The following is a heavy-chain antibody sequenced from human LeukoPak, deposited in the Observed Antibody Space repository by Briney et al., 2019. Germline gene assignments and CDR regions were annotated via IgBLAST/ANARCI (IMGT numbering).Heavy chain of an antibody. CDR2: IYYSGST. Sequence: SETLSLTCTVSGGSISSYYWSWIRQPPGKGLEWIGYIYYSGSTNYNPSLKSRVTISVDTSKNQFSLKLSPVTAADTAVYYCARDRELRGPSYYFDYWGQGTLVTVSS. CDR3: ARDRELRGPSYYFDY. J-gene: IGHJ4*02. CDR1: GGSISSYY. D-gene: IGHD3-10*01. V-gene: IGHV4-59*01.